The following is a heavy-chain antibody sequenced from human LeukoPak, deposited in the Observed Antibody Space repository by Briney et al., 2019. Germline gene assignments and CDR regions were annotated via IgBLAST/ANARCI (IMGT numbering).Heavy chain of an antibody. D-gene: IGHD1-14*01. CDR2: IYYSGST. Sequence: TLSLTCTVSGGSISSGDYYWSWIRQPPGKGLEWIGYIYYSGSTYYNPSLKSRVTISVDTSKNQFSLKLSSVTAADTAVYYCARERGAYRITYFDYWGQGTLVTVSS. J-gene: IGHJ4*02. CDR3: ARERGAYRITYFDY. CDR1: GGSISSGDYY. V-gene: IGHV4-30-4*01.